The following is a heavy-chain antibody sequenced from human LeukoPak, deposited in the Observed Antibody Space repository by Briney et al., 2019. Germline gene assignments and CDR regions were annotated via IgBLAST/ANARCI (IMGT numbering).Heavy chain of an antibody. CDR3: ARHIGGGIEDMDV. CDR2: IYVTGT. CDR1: GGSIGTYY. J-gene: IGHJ6*03. D-gene: IGHD3-16*02. V-gene: IGHV4-59*08. Sequence: SETLSLTCTVSGGSIGTYYWSWIRQSPGKGLEWIGYIYVTGTRYNPYLQSRVTISVDRSRNQFFLTMSSVTAADTAVYYCARHIGGGIEDMDVWGKGPKVIVSS.